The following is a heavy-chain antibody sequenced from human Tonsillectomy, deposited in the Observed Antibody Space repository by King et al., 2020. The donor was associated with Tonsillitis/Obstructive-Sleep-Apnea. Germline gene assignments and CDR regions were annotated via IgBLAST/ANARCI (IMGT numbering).Heavy chain of an antibody. D-gene: IGHD2-2*01. CDR3: ARAGPLGQAVQKIYYYYDIDV. J-gene: IGHJ6*02. CDR2: IIPFLDTP. CDR1: GGTFSRYA. V-gene: IGHV1-69*06. Sequence: QVQLVESGAEVKKPGSSVKVSCKASGGTFSRYAINWVRQAPGQGLEWMGGIIPFLDTPNYAQKLQGRVTITADKSTSTAYMELSSLRSADTAVYYCARAGPLGQAVQKIYYYYDIDVWGQGTTVTVSS.